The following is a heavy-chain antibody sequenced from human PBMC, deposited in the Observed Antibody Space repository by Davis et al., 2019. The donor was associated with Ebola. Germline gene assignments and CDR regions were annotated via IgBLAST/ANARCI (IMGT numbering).Heavy chain of an antibody. CDR3: ARVRSFDY. J-gene: IGHJ4*02. CDR1: GFTVSSNY. Sequence: GGSLRLSCAASGFTVSSNYMSWVRQAPGKGLEWVSVIYSGGSTYYADSVKGRFTISSDNSKNSLYLQLNSLRGEDTAVYYCARVRSFDYWGQGTLVTVSS. CDR2: IYSGGST. V-gene: IGHV3-53*01.